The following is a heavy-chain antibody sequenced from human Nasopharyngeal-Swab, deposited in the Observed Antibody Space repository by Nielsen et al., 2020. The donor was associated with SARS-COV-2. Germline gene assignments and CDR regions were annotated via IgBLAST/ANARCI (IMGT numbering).Heavy chain of an antibody. CDR2: IIPIFGTA. J-gene: IGHJ6*02. Sequence: SVKVSCKASGGTFSSYAISWVRQAPGQGLEWMGGIIPIFGTANYAQKFQGRVTITADESTSTAYMEPSSLRSEDTAVYYCASNSGCSSTSCPIDRLVYGMDVWGQGTTVTVSS. D-gene: IGHD2-2*01. CDR1: GGTFSSYA. CDR3: ASNSGCSSTSCPIDRLVYGMDV. V-gene: IGHV1-69*13.